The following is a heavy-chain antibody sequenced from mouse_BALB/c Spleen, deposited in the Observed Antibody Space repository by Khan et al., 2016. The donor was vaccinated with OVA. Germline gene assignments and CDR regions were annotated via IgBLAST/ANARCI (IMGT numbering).Heavy chain of an antibody. CDR3: AREEALYYFDY. CDR2: IYPGTDNT. Sequence: QVQLKESGAELVRPGTSVKLSCKTSGYIFTSYWIHWVKQRSGQGLEWIARIYPGTDNTYYNENFKDKATLTADKSSSTVNLQLSSLKSEDSAVLFCAREEALYYFDYWGQGTTLTVSS. V-gene: IGHV1-76*01. D-gene: IGHD3-2*02. CDR1: GYIFTSYW. J-gene: IGHJ2*01.